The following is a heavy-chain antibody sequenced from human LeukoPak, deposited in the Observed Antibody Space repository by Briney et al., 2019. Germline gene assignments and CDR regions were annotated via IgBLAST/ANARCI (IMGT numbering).Heavy chain of an antibody. Sequence: PSETLSLTCTVSGYSISSSYYWGWIRQPPGKGLEWIGSLYHSGSTYYNPSLKSRVTISVDKSKNQFSLRLSSVTAADTAVYFCARDKYYFNTSGPQTQGRDNWFDPWGQGTLVTVSS. D-gene: IGHD3-22*01. CDR2: LYHSGST. CDR3: ARDKYYFNTSGPQTQGRDNWFDP. V-gene: IGHV4-38-2*02. CDR1: GYSISSSYY. J-gene: IGHJ5*02.